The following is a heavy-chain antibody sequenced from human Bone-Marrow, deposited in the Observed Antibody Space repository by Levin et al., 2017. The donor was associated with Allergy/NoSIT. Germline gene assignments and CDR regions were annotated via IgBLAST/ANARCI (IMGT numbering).Heavy chain of an antibody. CDR2: ISYDGNNQ. CDR3: AKDDFDFWSGYYETHHMDV. D-gene: IGHD3-3*01. CDR1: GFTFSSYD. V-gene: IGHV3-30*18. J-gene: IGHJ6*03. Sequence: GGSLRLSCAASGFTFSSYDMHWVRQAPGKGLEWVAVISYDGNNQYYADSVKGRFPISRDNSKNTLYLQMNSLRTEDTAVYYCAKDDFDFWSGYYETHHMDVWGKGTTVTVSS.